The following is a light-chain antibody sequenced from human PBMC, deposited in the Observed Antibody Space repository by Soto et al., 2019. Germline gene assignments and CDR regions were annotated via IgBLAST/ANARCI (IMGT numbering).Light chain of an antibody. CDR2: GAS. Sequence: ESVLTQSPGTLSLSPGERATLSCRASQSVSSSYLAWYQQKPSQAPRLLIYGASSRATGIPDRFSGSGSGTDFTLTISRLEPEDFAVYYCQQYGSPWTFGQGTKV. V-gene: IGKV3-20*01. J-gene: IGKJ1*01. CDR3: QQYGSPWT. CDR1: QSVSSSY.